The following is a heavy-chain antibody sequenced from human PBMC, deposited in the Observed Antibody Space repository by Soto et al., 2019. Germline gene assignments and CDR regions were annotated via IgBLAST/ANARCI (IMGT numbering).Heavy chain of an antibody. Sequence: GGSLRLSCAASGFTFSSYWMHWVRQAPGKGLVWVSRINSDGSSTSYADSVKGRFTISRDNAKNTLYLQMNSLRAEDTAVYYCARVAPGYCSSTSCYARDYYYYMDVWGKGTTVTVSS. CDR3: ARVAPGYCSSTSCYARDYYYYMDV. CDR1: GFTFSSYW. J-gene: IGHJ6*03. CDR2: INSDGSST. D-gene: IGHD2-2*01. V-gene: IGHV3-74*01.